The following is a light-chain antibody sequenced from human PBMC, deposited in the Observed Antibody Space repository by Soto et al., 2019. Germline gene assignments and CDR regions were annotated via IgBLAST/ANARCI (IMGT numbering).Light chain of an antibody. CDR3: QPSYSSPWT. CDR1: QSISNY. J-gene: IGKJ1*01. CDR2: AAS. Sequence: DIQMTQSPSSLSASVGDRVTITCRASQSISNYLNWYQRKPGKAPKVLIYAASNLQGGVPSRFSGSGSGTDFTLTISSLQPEDFGTYYCQPSYSSPWTFGQGTKVEIK. V-gene: IGKV1-39*01.